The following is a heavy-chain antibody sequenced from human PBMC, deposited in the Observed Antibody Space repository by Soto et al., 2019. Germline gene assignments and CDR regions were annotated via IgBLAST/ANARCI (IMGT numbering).Heavy chain of an antibody. CDR1: GFTFSSYG. V-gene: IGHV3-33*01. CDR3: ARGGAARPDY. J-gene: IGHJ4*02. Sequence: QVQLVESGGGVVQPGRSLRLSCAASGFTFSSYGMHWVRQAPGKGLEWVAVIWYDGSNKYYADSVKGRFTISRDKAKNSLYLQMNSLRDEDTAVYYCARGGAARPDYWGQGTLVTVSS. D-gene: IGHD6-6*01. CDR2: IWYDGSNK.